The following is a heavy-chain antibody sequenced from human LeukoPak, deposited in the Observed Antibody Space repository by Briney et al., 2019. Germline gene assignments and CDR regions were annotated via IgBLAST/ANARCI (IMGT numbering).Heavy chain of an antibody. CDR3: AKDHQQQPFDY. Sequence: PGGSLRLSCAASGFTFSSYGMHWVRQAPGKGLEWVAVVSYGGSNKYYADSVKGRFTISRDNSKNTLYLQMNSLRAEDTAVYYCAKDHQQQPFDYWGQGTLVTVSS. J-gene: IGHJ4*02. V-gene: IGHV3-30*18. CDR2: VSYGGSNK. CDR1: GFTFSSYG. D-gene: IGHD6-13*01.